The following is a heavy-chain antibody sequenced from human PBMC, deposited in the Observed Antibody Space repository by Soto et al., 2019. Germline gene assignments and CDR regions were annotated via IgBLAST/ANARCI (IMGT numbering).Heavy chain of an antibody. D-gene: IGHD2-15*01. Sequence: GGSLRLSCAASGFTFSSYAMHWVRQAPGKGLEWVAVISYDGSNKYYADSVKGRFTISRDNSKNTLYLQMNSLRAEDTAVYYCARVPITLKKYCSGGSCYPLMDYWGQGTLVTVSS. CDR2: ISYDGSNK. CDR3: ARVPITLKKYCSGGSCYPLMDY. CDR1: GFTFSSYA. J-gene: IGHJ4*02. V-gene: IGHV3-30-3*01.